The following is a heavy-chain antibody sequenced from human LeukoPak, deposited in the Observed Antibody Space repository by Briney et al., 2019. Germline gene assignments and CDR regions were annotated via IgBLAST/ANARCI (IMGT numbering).Heavy chain of an antibody. CDR1: GLTFTSYA. CDR2: ISGSGGST. J-gene: IGHJ6*02. CDR3: AKDLPYGMDV. V-gene: IGHV3-23*01. Sequence: PGGSLRLSCAASGLTFTSYAMSWVRQAPGKGLEWVSAISGSGGSTYYADSVKGRFTISRDNSKNTLYLQMNSLRAEDTAVHYCAKDLPYGMDVWGQGTTVTVSS.